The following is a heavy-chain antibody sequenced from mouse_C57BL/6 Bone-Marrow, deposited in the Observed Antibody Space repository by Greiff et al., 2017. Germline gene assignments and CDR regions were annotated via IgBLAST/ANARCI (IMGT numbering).Heavy chain of an antibody. CDR3: TLPYYFDY. CDR1: GFNIKDDY. V-gene: IGHV14-4*01. CDR2: IDPENGDT. D-gene: IGHD5-5*01. Sequence: VQLQQSGAELVRPGASVKLSCTASGFNIKDDYMHWVKQRPEQGLEWIGWIDPENGDTEYASKFQGKATITADTSSNTAYLQLSSLTSEDAAVYCCTLPYYFDYWGQGTTLPVSA. J-gene: IGHJ2*01.